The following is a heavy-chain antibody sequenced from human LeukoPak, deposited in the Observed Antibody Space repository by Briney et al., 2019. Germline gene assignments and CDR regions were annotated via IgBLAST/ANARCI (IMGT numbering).Heavy chain of an antibody. Sequence: PSETLSLTCTVSGGSISSGGYYWSWIRQPPGKGLEWIGYIYHSGSTYYNPSLKSRVTISVDRSKNQFSLRLSSVTAADTAVYYCARIPYSSGSWGAFDIWGQGTMVTVSS. CDR3: ARIPYSSGSWGAFDI. D-gene: IGHD3-22*01. J-gene: IGHJ3*02. CDR2: IYHSGST. CDR1: GGSISSGGYY. V-gene: IGHV4-30-2*01.